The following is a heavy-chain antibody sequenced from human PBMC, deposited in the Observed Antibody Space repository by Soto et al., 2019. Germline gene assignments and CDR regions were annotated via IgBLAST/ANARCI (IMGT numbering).Heavy chain of an antibody. D-gene: IGHD3-3*01. CDR2: INANGGIT. CDR1: GYTFTHYD. J-gene: IGHJ6*02. Sequence: ASVKVSCKASGYTFTHYDIHWVRQAPGQGLEWMGIINANGGITTYAQKLRGGVTMTRDTSTSTAYMELRSLRSDDTAVYYCARVSGGTYYDFWSGSHYYYYGMDVWGQGTTVTVSS. CDR3: ARVSGGTYYDFWSGSHYYYYGMDV. V-gene: IGHV1-46*01.